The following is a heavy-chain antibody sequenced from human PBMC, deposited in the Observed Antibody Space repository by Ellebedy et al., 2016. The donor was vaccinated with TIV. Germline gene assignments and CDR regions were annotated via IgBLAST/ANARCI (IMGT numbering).Heavy chain of an antibody. CDR2: IDPSDPSGSYT. J-gene: IGHJ4*02. CDR1: EYSFIHYW. D-gene: IGHD1-26*01. CDR3: ARHELGSNAAFDY. V-gene: IGHV5-10-1*01. Sequence: GGSLRLXXKGSEYSFIHYWISWVRQMPGKGLEWMGRIDPSDPSGSYTTYSPSSQGHVTISVDKSITTAYLEWSSLEASDTAMYYCARHELGSNAAFDYWGQGTLVTVSS.